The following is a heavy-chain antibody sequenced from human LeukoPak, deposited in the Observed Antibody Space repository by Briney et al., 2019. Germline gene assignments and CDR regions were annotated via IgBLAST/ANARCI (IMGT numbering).Heavy chain of an antibody. J-gene: IGHJ5*02. CDR1: GYTFTVYY. D-gene: IGHD2-15*01. Sequence: ASVKVSCKASGYTFTVYYMHWVRQAPGQGLEWMGRINPNSGGTNYAQKFQGRVTMTRDTSISTAYMELSRLRSDDTAVYYCARDTDLELVVAATLFDPWGQGTLVTVSS. V-gene: IGHV1-2*06. CDR3: ARDTDLELVVAATLFDP. CDR2: INPNSGGT.